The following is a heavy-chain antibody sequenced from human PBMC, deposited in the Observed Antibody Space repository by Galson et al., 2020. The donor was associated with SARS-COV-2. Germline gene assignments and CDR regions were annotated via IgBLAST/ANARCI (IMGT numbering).Heavy chain of an antibody. Sequence: GGSLRLSCEASGFTFSSYGMHWVRQAPGKGLEGVAGIWHDASNKYYVDSVNGGFTISRDNSKNTLFLQMNSLRAEDTAVYYCARGGIMGGTIRGVFDIWGQGTVVTVSS. CDR2: IWHDASNK. CDR3: ARGGIMGGTIRGVFDI. J-gene: IGHJ3*02. V-gene: IGHV3-33*01. D-gene: IGHD1-26*01. CDR1: GFTFSSYG.